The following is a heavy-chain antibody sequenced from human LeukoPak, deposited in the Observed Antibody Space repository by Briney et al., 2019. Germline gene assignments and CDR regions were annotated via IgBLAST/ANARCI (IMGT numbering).Heavy chain of an antibody. D-gene: IGHD5-18*01. V-gene: IGHV3-21*01. CDR2: ISSSSSYI. CDR3: ARDEYSYGFYYYYYMDV. CDR1: GFTFSSHW. Sequence: GGSLRLSCAASGFTFSSHWMHWVRQAPGKGLEWVSSISSSSSYIYYADSVKGRFTISRDNTKNSLYLQVNSLRAEDTAVYYCARDEYSYGFYYYYYMDVWGKGTTVTVSS. J-gene: IGHJ6*03.